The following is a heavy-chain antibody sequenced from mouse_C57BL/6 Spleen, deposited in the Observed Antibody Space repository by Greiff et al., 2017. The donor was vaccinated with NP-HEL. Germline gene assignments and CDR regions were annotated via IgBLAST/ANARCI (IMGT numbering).Heavy chain of an antibody. CDR2: ISNGGGST. CDR3: ARHGGSRYAMDY. D-gene: IGHD1-1*02. V-gene: IGHV5-12*01. CDR1: GFTFSDYY. Sequence: DVMLVESGGGLVQPGGSLKLSCAASGFTFSDYYMYWVRQTPEKRLEWVAYISNGGGSTYYPDTVKGRFTISRDNAKNTLYLQMSRLKSEDTAMYYCARHGGSRYAMDYWGQGTSVTVSS. J-gene: IGHJ4*01.